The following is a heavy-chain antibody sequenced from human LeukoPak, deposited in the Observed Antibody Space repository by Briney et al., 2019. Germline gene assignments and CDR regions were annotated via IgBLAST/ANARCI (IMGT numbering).Heavy chain of an antibody. D-gene: IGHD3-10*01. CDR2: INHGGST. V-gene: IGHV4-34*01. CDR1: GGSFSGYY. J-gene: IGHJ5*02. Sequence: SETLSLTCAVYGGSFSGYYWSWIRQPPGKGLEWIGEINHGGSTNYNPSLKSRVTISVDTSKNQFSLKLSSVTAADTSVYFCARGSNYYESGKGWFDPWGQGTLVTVSS. CDR3: ARGSNYYESGKGWFDP.